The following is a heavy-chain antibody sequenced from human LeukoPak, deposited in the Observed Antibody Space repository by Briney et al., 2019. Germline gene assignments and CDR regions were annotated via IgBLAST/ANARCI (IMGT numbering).Heavy chain of an antibody. V-gene: IGHV1-69*04. CDR2: ILPIYDIV. CDR1: GGTFSSYA. Sequence: SVKVSCKASGGTFSSYALSWVRQAPGRGLEWMGRILPIYDIVDYVQRFQGRVTFTADKSTGTAFMEMSSLRYEDTAVYYCARDYDSSGPQKNYLDFWGQGTLVTVSP. D-gene: IGHD3-22*01. CDR3: ARDYDSSGPQKNYLDF. J-gene: IGHJ4*02.